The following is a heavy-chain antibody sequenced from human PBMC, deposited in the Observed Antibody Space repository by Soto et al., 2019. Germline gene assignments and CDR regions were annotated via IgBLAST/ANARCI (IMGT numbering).Heavy chain of an antibody. D-gene: IGHD3-10*01. V-gene: IGHV3-9*01. CDR3: AKDKKVRGVYYYMDV. J-gene: IGHJ6*03. CDR2: ISWNSGSI. CDR1: GFTFDDYA. Sequence: GGSLRLSCAASGFTFDDYAMHWVRQAPGKGLEWVSGISWNSGSIGYADSVKGRFTISRDNAKNSLYLQMNSLRAEDTALYYCAKDKKVRGVYYYMDVWGKGTTVTVSS.